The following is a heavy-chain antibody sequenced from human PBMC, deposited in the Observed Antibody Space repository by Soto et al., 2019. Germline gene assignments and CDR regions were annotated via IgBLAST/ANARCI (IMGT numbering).Heavy chain of an antibody. CDR2: IKEDGTEK. CDR3: ARGGSHRVDY. Sequence: EVQLVESGGGLVQPGGSLRLSCAASGFTFSRYWMSWVRQAPGKGPEWVANIKEDGTEKYHVNSEEGRFTISRDNAKNSLNLQMNSLRAEDTAIYYCARGGSHRVDYWGQGTLVTVSS. D-gene: IGHD3-16*02. CDR1: GFTFSRYW. J-gene: IGHJ4*02. V-gene: IGHV3-7*01.